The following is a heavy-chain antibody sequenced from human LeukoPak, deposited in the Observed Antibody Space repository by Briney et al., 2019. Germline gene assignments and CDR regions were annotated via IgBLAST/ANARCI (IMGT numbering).Heavy chain of an antibody. V-gene: IGHV3-53*01. J-gene: IGHJ4*02. D-gene: IGHD1-26*01. CDR2: IYSGGST. CDR1: GFTVSSNY. CDR3: ARARTEWELLIGFEY. Sequence: GGSLRLSCAASGFTVSSNYMSWVRQAPEKGLEWVSVIYSGGSTYYADSVKGRFTISRDNSKNTLYLQMNSLRAEDTAVYYCARARTEWELLIGFEYWGQGTLVTVSS.